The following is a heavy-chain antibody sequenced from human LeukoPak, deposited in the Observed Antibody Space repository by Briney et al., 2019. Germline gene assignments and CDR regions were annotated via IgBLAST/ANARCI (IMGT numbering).Heavy chain of an antibody. CDR3: ARDRGIVGATRN. D-gene: IGHD1-26*01. CDR1: GGSISSGDYY. CDR2: IYYSGST. Sequence: SQTLSLTCTVSGGSISSGDYYWSWIRQPPGKGLEWIGYIYYSGSTYYNPSLKSRVTISVDTSKNQFSLKLSSVTAADTAVYYCARDRGIVGATRNWGQGTLVTVCS. V-gene: IGHV4-30-4*08. J-gene: IGHJ4*02.